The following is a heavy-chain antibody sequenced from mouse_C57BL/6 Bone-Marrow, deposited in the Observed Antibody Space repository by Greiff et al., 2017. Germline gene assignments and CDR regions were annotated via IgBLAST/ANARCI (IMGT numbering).Heavy chain of an antibody. V-gene: IGHV5-9*01. CDR1: GFTFSSYT. Sequence: EVKLVESGGGLVKPGGSLKLSCAASGFTFSSYTMSWVRQTPEKRLQWVAAISGGGGNTYYPASGKGRFTISRDNDKNILYLQMSSLRSEDTALYYCSRQVTTVLATKYFDVWGTGTTVTVSS. J-gene: IGHJ1*03. D-gene: IGHD1-1*01. CDR3: SRQVTTVLATKYFDV. CDR2: ISGGGGNT.